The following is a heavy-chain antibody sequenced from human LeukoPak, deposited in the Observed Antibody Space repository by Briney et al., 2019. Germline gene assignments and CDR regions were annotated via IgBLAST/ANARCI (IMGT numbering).Heavy chain of an antibody. CDR1: GFTFSNFG. CDR3: ATPPTAYTSGSLGY. Sequence: GGSLRLSCEASGFTFSNFGMHWVRQAPGKGLEWVAIISYDGSTKYYADSVKGRFSISRDNSKNTLYLQMNSLRVEDTAVYYCATPPTAYTSGSLGYWGQGTLVTVSS. D-gene: IGHD3-22*01. CDR2: ISYDGSTK. V-gene: IGHV3-30*03. J-gene: IGHJ4*02.